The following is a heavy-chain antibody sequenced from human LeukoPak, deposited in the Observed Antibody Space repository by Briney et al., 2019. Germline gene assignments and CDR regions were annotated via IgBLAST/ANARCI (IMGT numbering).Heavy chain of an antibody. Sequence: SETLSLTCAVYGGSFCGYYWSWLRQPPGKGLEWIGEINHSGSTNYNPSLERRVTISVDTSKNQFSLKLSSVTAADTAVYYCASLAVRAGKGVQWGRGTMVTVSS. D-gene: IGHD1-1*01. V-gene: IGHV4-34*01. CDR1: GGSFCGYY. CDR3: ASLAVRAGKGVQ. CDR2: INHSGST. J-gene: IGHJ3*01.